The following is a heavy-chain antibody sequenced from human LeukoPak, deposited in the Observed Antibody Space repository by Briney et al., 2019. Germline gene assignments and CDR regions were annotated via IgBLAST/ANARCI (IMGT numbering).Heavy chain of an antibody. J-gene: IGHJ4*02. V-gene: IGHV4-59*08. CDR3: ARLGLWVDFDY. Sequence: SETLSLTCTVSGGSISSYYWSWIRQPPGKGLEWIGYIYYSGSTNYNPSLKSRVTISVDTFKNQFSLKLSSVTAADTAVYYCARLGLWVDFDYWGQGTLVTVSS. D-gene: IGHD5-18*01. CDR2: IYYSGST. CDR1: GGSISSYY.